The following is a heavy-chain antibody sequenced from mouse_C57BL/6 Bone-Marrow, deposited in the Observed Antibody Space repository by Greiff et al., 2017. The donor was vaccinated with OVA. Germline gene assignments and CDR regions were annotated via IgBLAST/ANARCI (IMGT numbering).Heavy chain of an antibody. D-gene: IGHD2-4*01. Sequence: QVHVKQPGAELVKPGASVKMSCKASGYTFTSYWITWVKQRPGQGLEWIGDIYPGSGSTNYNEKFKSKATLTVDKSSSTAYMQLSSLTSEDSAVYYCARGGLRRIFYFDYWGQGTTLTVSS. V-gene: IGHV1-55*01. CDR1: GYTFTSYW. CDR2: IYPGSGST. J-gene: IGHJ2*01. CDR3: ARGGLRRIFYFDY.